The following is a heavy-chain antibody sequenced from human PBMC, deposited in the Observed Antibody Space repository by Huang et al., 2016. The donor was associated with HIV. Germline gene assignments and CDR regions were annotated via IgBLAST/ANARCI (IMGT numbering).Heavy chain of an antibody. CDR2: VSVDGDKK. CDR3: AKVADYGDFSYYFDH. J-gene: IGHJ4*02. Sequence: QVQLVESGGGVVQPGRSLRLSCATSGFNFNSCDMHWVRQAPGKGLAWLKRVSVDGDKKYYANSLKGRFTISRDNFRNTLYLQMNSLRPDDTGIYYCAKVADYGDFSYYFDHWGQGTLVTVSS. CDR1: GFNFNSCD. D-gene: IGHD4-17*01. V-gene: IGHV3-30*18.